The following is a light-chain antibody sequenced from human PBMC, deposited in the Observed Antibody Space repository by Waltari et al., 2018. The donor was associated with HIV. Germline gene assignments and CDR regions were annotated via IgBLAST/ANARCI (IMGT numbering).Light chain of an antibody. J-gene: IGKJ4*01. Sequence: AIQLTQSPSSLSASVGDRITITCRASQGISSALAWYQQKAGTAPKLLIYDASTLESGVPSRFTGSGSGTDFTLSISSLQPEDFATYYCQQFHTFPPLTFGGGTRVEV. V-gene: IGKV1-13*02. CDR3: QQFHTFPPLT. CDR1: QGISSA. CDR2: DAS.